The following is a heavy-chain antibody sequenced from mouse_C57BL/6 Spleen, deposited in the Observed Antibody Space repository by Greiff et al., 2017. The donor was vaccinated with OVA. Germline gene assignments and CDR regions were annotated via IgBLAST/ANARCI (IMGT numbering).Heavy chain of an antibody. J-gene: IGHJ2*01. CDR2: IDPSDSYT. D-gene: IGHD3-2*02. CDR1: GYTFTSYW. CDR3: ARDSSGYFDY. V-gene: IGHV1-69*01. Sequence: QLQQSGAELVMPGASVKLSCKASGYTFTSYWMHWVKQRPGQGLEWIGEIDPSDSYTNYNQKFKGKSTLTVDKSSSTAYMQLSSLTSEDSAVYYCARDSSGYFDYWGQGTTLTVSS.